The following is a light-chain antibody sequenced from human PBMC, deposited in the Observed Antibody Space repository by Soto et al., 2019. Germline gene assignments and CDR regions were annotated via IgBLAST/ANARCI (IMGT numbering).Light chain of an antibody. Sequence: QSALTRPASVSGSPGQSITISCTGTSSDVGDYNYVSWYQKHPGKAPKSLIYEVRNRPSGVSDRFSGSKTGNTASLTISGLQAEDEADYYCCSYTSSSTLVFGGGTKLTVL. CDR1: SSDVGDYNY. CDR3: CSYTSSSTLV. J-gene: IGLJ2*01. V-gene: IGLV2-14*01. CDR2: EVR.